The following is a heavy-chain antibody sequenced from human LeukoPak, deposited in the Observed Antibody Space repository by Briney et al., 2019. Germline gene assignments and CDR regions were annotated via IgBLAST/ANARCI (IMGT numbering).Heavy chain of an antibody. D-gene: IGHD3-10*01. CDR2: ISYDGSNK. V-gene: IGHV3-30*01. J-gene: IGHJ4*02. CDR3: AKDIGGGSGSYSDY. CDR1: GFTFSSYA. Sequence: GGSLRLSCAASGFTFSSYAMHWVRQAPGKGLEWVAVISYDGSNKYYADSVKGRFTISRDNSKNSLYLQMNSLKTEDTAFYYCAKDIGGGSGSYSDYWGQGTLVTVSS.